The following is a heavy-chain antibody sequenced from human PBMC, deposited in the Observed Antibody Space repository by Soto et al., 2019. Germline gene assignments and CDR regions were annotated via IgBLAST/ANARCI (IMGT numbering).Heavy chain of an antibody. CDR3: ARRGYSLYYFDY. Sequence: GASVKSSCRASGGTFSSYAISWVRQAPGQGLEWMGGIIPIFGTANYAQKFQGRVTITADESTSTAYMELSSLRSEDTAVYYCARRGYSLYYFDYWGQGTLVTVSS. J-gene: IGHJ4*02. V-gene: IGHV1-69*01. D-gene: IGHD5-18*01. CDR2: IIPIFGTA. CDR1: GGTFSSYA.